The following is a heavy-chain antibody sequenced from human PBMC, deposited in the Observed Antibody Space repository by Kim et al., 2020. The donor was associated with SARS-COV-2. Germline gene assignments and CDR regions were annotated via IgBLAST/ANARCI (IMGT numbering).Heavy chain of an antibody. J-gene: IGHJ5*02. CDR2: INPSGGST. CDR3: ARGTWGGGGWGYGSGQYNRFDP. D-gene: IGHD3-10*01. V-gene: IGHV1-46*03. CDR1: GYTFTSSH. Sequence: ASVKVSCKASGYTFTSSHIQWVRQAPGQGLEWMGIINPSGGSTTYAQELQGRVTMTRDTSTGTVYMELSSLRSEDTALYYCARGTWGGGGWGYGSGQYNRFDPWGKGTRVIVSS.